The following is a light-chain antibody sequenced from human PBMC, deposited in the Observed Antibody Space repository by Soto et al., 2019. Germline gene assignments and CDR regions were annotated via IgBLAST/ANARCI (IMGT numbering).Light chain of an antibody. V-gene: IGKV1-5*03. J-gene: IGKJ1*01. Sequence: DIQMTQSPSTLSASVGDRVTITCRASQSVSSWLDWYQQKPGKAPKLLIYKASSFESGVPSRFSGSGSGTEFTLTISSLQPDDFATYYCQQYDTYPWTFGQGTKVEIK. CDR1: QSVSSW. CDR2: KAS. CDR3: QQYDTYPWT.